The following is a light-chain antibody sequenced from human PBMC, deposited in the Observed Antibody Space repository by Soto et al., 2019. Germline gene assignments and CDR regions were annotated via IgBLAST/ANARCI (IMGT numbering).Light chain of an antibody. CDR1: QSISTY. Sequence: DIQMTQSPSSLSASVGDRVTITCRASQSISTYLNWYQQKPGKASKFLIYAASSLQSGVPSRFSGSGSGTDFTLTISSLQPEDFATYYCQQSYSTPLTFGGGTKVDIK. J-gene: IGKJ4*01. V-gene: IGKV1-39*01. CDR3: QQSYSTPLT. CDR2: AAS.